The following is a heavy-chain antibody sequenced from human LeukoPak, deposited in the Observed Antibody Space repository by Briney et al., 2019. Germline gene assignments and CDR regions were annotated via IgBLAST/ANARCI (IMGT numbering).Heavy chain of an antibody. J-gene: IGHJ2*01. CDR3: ATNQGGSYYGYWYFDL. CDR1: GGSINSGNSY. CDR2: IYTTGST. Sequence: SETLSLTCTVSGGSINSGNSYWSWIRPPAGKGLEWLVRIYTTGSTNYNPSLKSRVTISVDTSKNRFSLKLSSVTAADTAVYYCATNQGGSYYGYWYFDLWGRGTLVTVSS. V-gene: IGHV4-61*02. D-gene: IGHD1-26*01.